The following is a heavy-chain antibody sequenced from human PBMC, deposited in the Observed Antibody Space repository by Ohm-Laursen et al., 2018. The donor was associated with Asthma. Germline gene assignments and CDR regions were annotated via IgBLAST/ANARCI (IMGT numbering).Heavy chain of an antibody. V-gene: IGHV3-64D*08. J-gene: IGHJ4*02. Sequence: GSLRLSCTASGFTFSSYTMHWVRQAPGQGLDYVSSMNGNGDTTHYADSVKGRFTISRDNSKNTLYLQMSSLRAEDTAVYHCIKDLSGTYSFDYWGQGALVTVSS. CDR2: MNGNGDTT. CDR3: IKDLSGTYSFDY. CDR1: GFTFSSYT. D-gene: IGHD1-26*01.